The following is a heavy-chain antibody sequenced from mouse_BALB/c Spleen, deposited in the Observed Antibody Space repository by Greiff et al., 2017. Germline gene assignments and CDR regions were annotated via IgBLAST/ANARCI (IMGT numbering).Heavy chain of an antibody. V-gene: IGHV5-17*02. CDR3: ARSGYGSSYDFDY. D-gene: IGHD1-1*01. J-gene: IGHJ2*01. CDR1: GFTFSSFG. Sequence: EVKLVESGGGLVQPGGSRKLSCAASGFTFSSFGMHWVRQAPEKGLEWVAYISSGSSTIYYADTVKGRFTISRDNPKNTLFLQMTSLRSEDTAMYYCARSGYGSSYDFDYWGQGTTLTVSS. CDR2: ISSGSSTI.